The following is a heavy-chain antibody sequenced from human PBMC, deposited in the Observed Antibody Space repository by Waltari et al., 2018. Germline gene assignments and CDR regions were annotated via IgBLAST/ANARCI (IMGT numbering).Heavy chain of an antibody. J-gene: IGHJ1*01. CDR2: WNPEDGET. CDR3: AIALSGIPVDLDFQH. Sequence: QVHLIQSGAAVKKPGASVRVSCRFYGYSLTKVSMHWVRQAPGKGLEWMGGWNPEDGETIYAQNFQGRVTLTDDSSAETAYMELSSLRSEDTAVYYCAIALSGIPVDLDFQHWGQGALVVVSS. D-gene: IGHD3-3*01. V-gene: IGHV1-24*01. CDR1: GYSLTKVS.